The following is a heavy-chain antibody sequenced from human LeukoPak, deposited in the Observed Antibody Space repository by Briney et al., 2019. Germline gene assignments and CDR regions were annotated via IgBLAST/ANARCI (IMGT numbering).Heavy chain of an antibody. D-gene: IGHD2-21*01. CDR2: ISGGST. Sequence: GGSLRLSCAASGFTVSSNEMSWVRQAPGKGLEWVSSISGGSTYYADSVKGRFTISRDNAKNSLYLQMNSLRAEDTAVYYCARDLDTYVLLIAYDTFDSWGQGTMVTVSS. J-gene: IGHJ3*02. CDR3: ARDLDTYVLLIAYDTFDS. CDR1: GFTVSSNE. V-gene: IGHV3-38-3*01.